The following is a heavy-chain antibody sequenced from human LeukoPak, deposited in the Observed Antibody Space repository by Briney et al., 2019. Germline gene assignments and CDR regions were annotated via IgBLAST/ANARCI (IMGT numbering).Heavy chain of an antibody. CDR1: GYRFTNYW. D-gene: IGHD5-18*01. J-gene: IGHJ4*02. V-gene: IGHV5-51*01. Sequence: GESLKISCKGSGYRFTNYWIGWVRPMPGKGLGWVGIIYPGDSDTIYSTSFQGPVTISADKSISIAYLQWSSLKASDTAMYYCARHYNSYGPFDYWGQGTLVTVPS. CDR3: ARHYNSYGPFDY. CDR2: IYPGDSDT.